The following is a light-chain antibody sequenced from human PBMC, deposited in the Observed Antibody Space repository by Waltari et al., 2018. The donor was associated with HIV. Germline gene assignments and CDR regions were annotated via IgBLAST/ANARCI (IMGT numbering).Light chain of an antibody. CDR1: RSNIGNNF. Sequence: QSVLTQTPSMSGPPGQRVFISCSGSRSNIGNNFVSWFQQVSGRAPKHIIYNSDQRPSGVPDRFSAAKSGSSASLAITGLQSDDEAVYFCASRDDNLSHWVFGGGTKLTV. CDR2: NSD. J-gene: IGLJ3*02. CDR3: ASRDDNLSHWV. V-gene: IGLV1-47*02.